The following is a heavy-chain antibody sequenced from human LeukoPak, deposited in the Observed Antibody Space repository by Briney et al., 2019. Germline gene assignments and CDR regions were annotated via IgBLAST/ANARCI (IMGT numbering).Heavy chain of an antibody. CDR2: INGGATTT. V-gene: IGHV3-48*03. D-gene: IGHD2-21*02. CDR1: GFTVNKYE. J-gene: IGHJ4*02. Sequence: QPGGSLRLSCAASGFTVNKYEIHWVRQAPGKGLEWISYINGGATTTNYADSVWGRFTISRDDAQNSVHLQMNSLRDEDTAVYYCVIGRLLRSTKYFDYWGQGALVTVSS. CDR3: VIGRLLRSTKYFDY.